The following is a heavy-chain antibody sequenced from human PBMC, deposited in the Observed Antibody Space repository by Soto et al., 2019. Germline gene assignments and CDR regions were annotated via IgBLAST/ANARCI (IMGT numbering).Heavy chain of an antibody. J-gene: IGHJ6*02. CDR2: IDTSGNA. Sequence: SETLSLTCTVSGGSISTYYWSWIRQPAGKGLEWIGRIDTSGNANYNPSLKSRVTMSVDTSKKQFSLKLTSVTAADTAVYYCARYSSNWFQTEGMDVWGQGTTVTVSS. D-gene: IGHD6-13*01. CDR3: ARYSSNWFQTEGMDV. V-gene: IGHV4-4*07. CDR1: GGSISTYY.